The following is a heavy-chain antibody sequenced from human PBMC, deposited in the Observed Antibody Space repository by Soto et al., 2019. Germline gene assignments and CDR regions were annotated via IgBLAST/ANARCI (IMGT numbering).Heavy chain of an antibody. CDR3: ARDPKPRYCSSTSCYLNWFDP. CDR1: GFTFSSYA. CDR2: ISYDGSNK. J-gene: IGHJ5*02. Sequence: PGGSLRLSCAASGFTFSSYAMHWVRQAPGKGLGWVAVISYDGSNKYYADSVKGRFTISRDNSKNTLYLQMNSLRAEDTAVYYCARDPKPRYCSSTSCYLNWFDPWGQGTLVTVSS. V-gene: IGHV3-30-3*01. D-gene: IGHD2-2*01.